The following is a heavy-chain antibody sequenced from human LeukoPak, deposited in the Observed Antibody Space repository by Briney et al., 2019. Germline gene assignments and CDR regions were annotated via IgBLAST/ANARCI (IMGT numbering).Heavy chain of an antibody. CDR3: ARGRRVSYYDFWSGYYGAFDI. CDR1: GGSFSGYY. CDR2: INHSGST. J-gene: IGHJ3*02. Sequence: SETLSLTCAVYGGSFSGYYWSWIRQPPGKGLEWIGEINHSGSTNYNPSLKSRVTISVDTSKNQFSLKLSSVTAAVTAVYYCARGRRVSYYDFWSGYYGAFDIWGQGTMVTVSS. D-gene: IGHD3-3*01. V-gene: IGHV4-34*01.